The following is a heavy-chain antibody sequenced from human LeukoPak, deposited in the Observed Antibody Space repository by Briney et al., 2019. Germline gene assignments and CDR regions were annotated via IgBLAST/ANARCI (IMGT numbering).Heavy chain of an antibody. CDR2: IIPILGIA. D-gene: IGHD3-22*01. J-gene: IGHJ6*02. CDR1: GGTFSSYA. CDR3: ARYYYDSSGYYYPPSSTRDYYYYGMDV. Sequence: GASVKVSCKASGGTFSSYAISWVRQAPGQGLEWMGRIIPILGIANYAQKFQGRVTITADKSTSTAYMELSSLRSEDTAVYYCARYYYDSSGYYYPPSSTRDYYYYGMDVWGQGTTVTVSS. V-gene: IGHV1-69*04.